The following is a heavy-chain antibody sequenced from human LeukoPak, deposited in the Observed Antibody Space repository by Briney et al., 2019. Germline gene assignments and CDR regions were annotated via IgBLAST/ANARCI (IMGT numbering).Heavy chain of an antibody. CDR3: ARTRRTWDCSSTSCYGAFDI. CDR1: GGSFSGYY. CDR2: INHSGST. V-gene: IGHV4-34*01. J-gene: IGHJ3*02. D-gene: IGHD2-2*01. Sequence: SETLSLTRAVYGGSFSGYYWSWIRQPPGKGLEWIGEINHSGSTNYNPSLKSRVTISVDTSKNQFSLKLSSVTAADTAVYYCARTRRTWDCSSTSCYGAFDIWGQGTMVTVSS.